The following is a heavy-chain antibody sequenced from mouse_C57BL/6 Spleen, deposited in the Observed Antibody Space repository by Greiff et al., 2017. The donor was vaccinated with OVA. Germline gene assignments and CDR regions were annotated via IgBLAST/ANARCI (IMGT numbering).Heavy chain of an antibody. Sequence: VKLQESGAELARPGASVKLSCKASGYTFTSYGISWVKQRTGQGLEWIGEIYPRSGNTYYNEKFKGKATLTADKSSSTAYMELRSLTSEDSAVYFCARRIYDGYYGYFDVWGTGTTVTVSS. V-gene: IGHV1-81*01. CDR3: ARRIYDGYYGYFDV. CDR2: IYPRSGNT. J-gene: IGHJ1*03. CDR1: GYTFTSYG. D-gene: IGHD2-3*01.